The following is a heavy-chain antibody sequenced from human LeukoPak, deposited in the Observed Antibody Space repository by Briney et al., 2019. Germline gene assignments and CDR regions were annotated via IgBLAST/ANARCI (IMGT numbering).Heavy chain of an antibody. Sequence: PGGSLRLSCAASGFTFSSYWMSWVRQAPGRGLEWVANIKQDGSEKYYVDSVKGRFTISRDNAKNSLYLQMNSLRAEDTAVYYCAREGGWYPERFDYWGQGTLVTVSP. V-gene: IGHV3-7*01. CDR3: AREGGWYPERFDY. D-gene: IGHD6-19*01. CDR2: IKQDGSEK. J-gene: IGHJ4*02. CDR1: GFTFSSYW.